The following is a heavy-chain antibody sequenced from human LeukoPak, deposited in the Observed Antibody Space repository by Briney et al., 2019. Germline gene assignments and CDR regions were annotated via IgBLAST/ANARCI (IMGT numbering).Heavy chain of an antibody. J-gene: IGHJ5*02. V-gene: IGHV1-2*02. CDR3: ARDKSSGWFDP. Sequence: ASVKVSCKASGYTFTGYYIHWVRQAPGQALEWMGWISPNNGGTDYAQKFQGRVTMTRDTSISTAYMELSRLTSDDTAVYYCARDKSSGWFDPWGQGTLVTVSS. CDR2: ISPNNGGT. D-gene: IGHD6-25*01. CDR1: GYTFTGYY.